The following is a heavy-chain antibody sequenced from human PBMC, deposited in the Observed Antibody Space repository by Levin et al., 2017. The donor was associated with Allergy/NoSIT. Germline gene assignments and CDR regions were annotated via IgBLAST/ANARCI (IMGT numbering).Heavy chain of an antibody. Sequence: GESLKISCAASGFTFDDYGMSWVRQAPGKGLEWVSGINWNGGSTGYADSVKGRFTISRDNAKNSLYLQMNSLRAEDTALYYCAVSSDSSGWLEYFQHWGQGTLVTVSS. CDR2: INWNGGST. CDR1: GFTFDDYG. D-gene: IGHD6-19*01. CDR3: AVSSDSSGWLEYFQH. J-gene: IGHJ1*01. V-gene: IGHV3-20*04.